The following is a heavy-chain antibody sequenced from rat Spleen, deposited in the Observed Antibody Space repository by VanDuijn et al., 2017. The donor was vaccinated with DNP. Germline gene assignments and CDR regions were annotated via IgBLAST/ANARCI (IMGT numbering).Heavy chain of an antibody. D-gene: IGHD1-7*01. CDR1: GFTYSNYV. J-gene: IGHJ2*01. CDR3: AKGYYGYPNHYFDY. Sequence: EVQLVESGGGLVQPGRSLKLSCAASGFTYSNYVMAWVRQAPTKGLEWVASISTGGGNTYYRDSVKGRFTISRDNEKNTLYLQMDSLRSEDTATYYCAKGYYGYPNHYFDYWGQGVMVTVSS. V-gene: IGHV5S13*01. CDR2: ISTGGGNT.